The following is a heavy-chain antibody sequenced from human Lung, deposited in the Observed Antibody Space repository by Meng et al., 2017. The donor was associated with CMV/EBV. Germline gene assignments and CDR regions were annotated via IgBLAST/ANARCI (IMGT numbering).Heavy chain of an antibody. J-gene: IGHJ6*01. V-gene: IGHV4-34*01. CDR2: VSHSGST. Sequence: SETLSLXCAVYGGAFRDNSWSWIRQPPGKGLGWIGEVSHSGSTNYNPSLKSRVTISLDTSKNQFSLKLTSVTAADTAVYYCARVPPYSGYYYRYYYYGMDVWGQGTTVTVSS. CDR3: ARVPPYSGYYYRYYYYGMDV. D-gene: IGHD1-26*01. CDR1: GGAFRDNS.